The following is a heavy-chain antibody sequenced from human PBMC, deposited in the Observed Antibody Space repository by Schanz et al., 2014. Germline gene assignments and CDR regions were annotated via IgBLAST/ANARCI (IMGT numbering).Heavy chain of an antibody. J-gene: IGHJ4*02. CDR2: ISGTGGDDT. Sequence: EMQLLESGGGLIQPGGSLRFSCAASGFTFSTSAMSWVRQVPGKGLLWVSSISGTGGDDTYYADSVKGRFTISRDNSTNTLFLQMNSLRVEDSAIYYCAKGISDTSGKFDSWGQGTLVTVSS. D-gene: IGHD3-22*01. V-gene: IGHV3-23*01. CDR3: AKGISDTSGKFDS. CDR1: GFTFSTSA.